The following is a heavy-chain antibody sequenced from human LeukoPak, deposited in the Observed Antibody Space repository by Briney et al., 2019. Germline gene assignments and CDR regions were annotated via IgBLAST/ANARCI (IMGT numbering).Heavy chain of an antibody. Sequence: ASVKVSCKASGYTFTGYYMHWVRQAPGQGLEWMGWINPNSGGTNYAQKFQGRVTMTRDTSISTAFMELSRLRSDDTAVYYCARARPFLHRLSIAAAGTKSWFDPWGQGTLVTVSS. D-gene: IGHD6-13*01. V-gene: IGHV1-2*02. CDR3: ARARPFLHRLSIAAAGTKSWFDP. J-gene: IGHJ5*02. CDR2: INPNSGGT. CDR1: GYTFTGYY.